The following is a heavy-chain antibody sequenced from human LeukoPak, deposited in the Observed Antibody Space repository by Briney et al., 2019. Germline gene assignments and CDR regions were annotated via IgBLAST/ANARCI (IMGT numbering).Heavy chain of an antibody. J-gene: IGHJ6*02. V-gene: IGHV4-34*01. CDR2: INHSGST. Sequence: SETLSLTCAVYGGSFSGYYWSWIRQPPGKGLEWIGEINHSGSTNYNPSLKSRVTISVDTSKNQFSLKLSSVTAADTAVYYCARGHLWFGELLGYYYYGMDVWGQGTTVTVSS. D-gene: IGHD3-10*01. CDR3: ARGHLWFGELLGYYYYGMDV. CDR1: GGSFSGYY.